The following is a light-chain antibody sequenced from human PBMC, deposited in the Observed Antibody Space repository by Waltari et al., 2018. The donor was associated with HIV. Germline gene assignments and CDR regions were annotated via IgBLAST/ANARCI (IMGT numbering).Light chain of an antibody. Sequence: DIQVTQSPSTLPASVGDRVTITCRARQNVVTWVAWYQQKPGKAPNLLIYKAPSLQGGVPSRFSGSGAGTEFTLTISNLQPDDFATYYCQQYHSYVTFGQGTKVEVK. V-gene: IGKV1-5*03. CDR2: KAP. CDR1: QNVVTW. J-gene: IGKJ1*01. CDR3: QQYHSYVT.